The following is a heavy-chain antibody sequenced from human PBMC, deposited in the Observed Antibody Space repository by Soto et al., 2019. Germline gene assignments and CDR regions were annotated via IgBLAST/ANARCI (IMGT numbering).Heavy chain of an antibody. CDR1: GGSISSYY. CDR3: ARARWSGSYRFDY. CDR2: IYYSGST. Sequence: SETLSLTCTVSGGSISSYYWSWIRQPPGKGLEWIGYIYYSGSTNYNPSLKSRVTISVDTSKNQFSLKLSSVTAADTAVYYCARARWSGSYRFDYWGQGTLVTVSS. D-gene: IGHD1-26*01. J-gene: IGHJ4*02. V-gene: IGHV4-59*01.